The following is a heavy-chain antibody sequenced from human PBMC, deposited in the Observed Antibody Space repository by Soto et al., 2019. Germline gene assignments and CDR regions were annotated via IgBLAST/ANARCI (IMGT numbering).Heavy chain of an antibody. CDR2: TYYRSKWYN. D-gene: IGHD6-19*01. V-gene: IGHV6-1*01. CDR3: ERDDYSSGWYVPPLYYYGMDV. CDR1: GDSVSSNSAA. Sequence: QVQLQQSGPGLVKPSQTLSLTCAISGDSVSSNSAAWNWIRQSPSRGLEWLGRTYYRSKWYNDYAVSVKSRITINPDTSKNQFSLQLNSVTPEDTAVYYCERDDYSSGWYVPPLYYYGMDVWGQGTTVTVSS. J-gene: IGHJ6*02.